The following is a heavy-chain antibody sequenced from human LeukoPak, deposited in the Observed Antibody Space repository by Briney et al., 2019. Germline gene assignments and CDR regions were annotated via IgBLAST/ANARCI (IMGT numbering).Heavy chain of an antibody. CDR1: NYTFTNYG. CDR2: ISASTGNT. D-gene: IGHD7-27*01. Sequence: GASVKVSCKASNYTFTNYGITWVRQAPGQGLEWMGWISASTGNTNYAQKLQGRVTMTTDTSISTAYMEMRSLRSDDTAVYYCARGGLTGDQDYYYYLHMDVWGKGTTVTVSS. J-gene: IGHJ6*03. V-gene: IGHV1-18*01. CDR3: ARGGLTGDQDYYYYLHMDV.